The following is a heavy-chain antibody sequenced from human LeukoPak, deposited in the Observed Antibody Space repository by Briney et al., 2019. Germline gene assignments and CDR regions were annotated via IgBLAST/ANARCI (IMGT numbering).Heavy chain of an antibody. CDR1: GYTFTSYA. Sequence: ASVKVSCKASGYTFTSYAMHWVRQAPGQRLEWMGWINAGNGNTKYSQEFQGRVTITRDTSASTAYMELSSLRSEDTAVYYCARDNRIAADAFDIWGQGTMVTVSS. V-gene: IGHV1-3*03. D-gene: IGHD6-13*01. CDR3: ARDNRIAADAFDI. J-gene: IGHJ3*02. CDR2: INAGNGNT.